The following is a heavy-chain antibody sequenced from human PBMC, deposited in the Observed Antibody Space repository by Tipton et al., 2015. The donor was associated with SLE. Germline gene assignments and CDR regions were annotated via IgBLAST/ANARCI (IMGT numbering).Heavy chain of an antibody. D-gene: IGHD4-17*01. CDR3: ARYGPNWYFDL. CDR2: VHTSGST. CDR1: GGSISSGSYY. Sequence: TLSLTCTVSGGSISSGSYYWSWIRQPAGKGLKWIGRVHTSGSTNYNPSLRSRVTISVDTSKNQFSLNLNSVTAADTAVYYCARYGPNWYFDLWGRGTLVTVSS. J-gene: IGHJ2*01. V-gene: IGHV4-61*02.